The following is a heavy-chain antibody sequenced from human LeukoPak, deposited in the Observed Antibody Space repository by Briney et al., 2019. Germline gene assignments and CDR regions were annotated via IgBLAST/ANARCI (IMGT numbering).Heavy chain of an antibody. CDR2: IYSGGYT. CDR3: ARGIDY. Sequence: GGSLRLSCKVSGFTVSSNYMSWVRQAPGKGLEWVSIIYSGGYTHYADSVKGRFALSRDSPKNTLYLQMNTLRAEDTAAYYCARGIDYWGQGTLVTVSS. CDR1: GFTVSSNY. V-gene: IGHV3-66*02. J-gene: IGHJ4*02.